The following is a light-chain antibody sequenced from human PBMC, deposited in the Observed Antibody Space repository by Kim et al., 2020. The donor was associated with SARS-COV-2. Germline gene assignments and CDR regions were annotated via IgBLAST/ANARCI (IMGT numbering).Light chain of an antibody. CDR1: QSDSSD. J-gene: IGKJ2*01. CDR2: DSS. Sequence: PGERATLSCRASQSDSSDLAWYQQKPGQAPRLLIYDSSNRATGIPARFSGSGSGTDFTLTISSLEPEDFAVYYCQQRSNWPPYTFGQGTKLEI. V-gene: IGKV3-11*01. CDR3: QQRSNWPPYT.